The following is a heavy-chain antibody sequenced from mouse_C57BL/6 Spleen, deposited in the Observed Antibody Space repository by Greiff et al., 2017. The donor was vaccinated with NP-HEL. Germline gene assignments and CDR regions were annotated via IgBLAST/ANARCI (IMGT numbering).Heavy chain of an antibody. CDR2: IYPGSGST. Sequence: QVQLQQPGAELVKPGASVKMSCKASGYTFTSYWITWVKQRPGQGLEWIGDIYPGSGSTNYNEKFKSKATLTVDTSSSTAYMQLSSLTSEDSAVYYCARITTVVATKWYFDVWGTGTTVTVSS. CDR3: ARITTVVATKWYFDV. V-gene: IGHV1-55*01. D-gene: IGHD1-1*01. J-gene: IGHJ1*03. CDR1: GYTFTSYW.